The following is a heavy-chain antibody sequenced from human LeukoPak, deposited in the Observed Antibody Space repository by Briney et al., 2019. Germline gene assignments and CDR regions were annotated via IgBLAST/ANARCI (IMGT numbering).Heavy chain of an antibody. J-gene: IGHJ4*02. CDR3: ARERGRIAALYYFDY. Sequence: SETLSLTCTGSGGSISSYYWSWIRQPAGKGLEWIGRIYTSGSTNYNPSLKSRVTMSVDTSKNQFSLKLSSVTAADTAVYYCARERGRIAALYYFDYWGQGTLVTVSS. CDR2: IYTSGST. CDR1: GGSISSYY. D-gene: IGHD6-13*01. V-gene: IGHV4-4*07.